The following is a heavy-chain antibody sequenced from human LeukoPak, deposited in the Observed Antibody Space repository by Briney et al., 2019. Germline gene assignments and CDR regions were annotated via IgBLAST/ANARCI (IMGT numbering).Heavy chain of an antibody. CDR3: ARDSEDDFWSGYLFDY. J-gene: IGHJ4*02. CDR2: ISSSSSTI. V-gene: IGHV3-48*01. D-gene: IGHD3-3*01. CDR1: GFTFSSYS. Sequence: GGSLRLSCAASGFTFSSYSMNWVRQASGKGLEWVSYISSSSSTIYYADSVKGRFTISRDNAKNSLYLQMNSLRAEDTAVYYCARDSEDDFWSGYLFDYWGQGTLVTVSS.